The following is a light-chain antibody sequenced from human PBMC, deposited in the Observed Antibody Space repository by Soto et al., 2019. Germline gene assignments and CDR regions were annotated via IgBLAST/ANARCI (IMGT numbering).Light chain of an antibody. CDR1: SSDVGGYNY. CDR3: SSYAGSSNV. V-gene: IGLV2-8*01. J-gene: IGLJ1*01. Sequence: QSALTQPPSASGSPGQSVAISCTGTSSDVGGYNYVSWYQQHPGKAPKLMIYEVNKRPSGVPDRFSGSKSGNTASLTVSGLQAEDKADYYCSSYAGSSNVFGTGTKVTAL. CDR2: EVN.